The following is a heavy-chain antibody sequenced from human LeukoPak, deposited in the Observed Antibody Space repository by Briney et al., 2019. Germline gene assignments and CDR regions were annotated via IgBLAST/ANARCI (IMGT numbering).Heavy chain of an antibody. CDR1: GYTFTSYG. CDR3: ALFRFGEPARD. V-gene: IGHV1-18*01. D-gene: IGHD3-10*01. Sequence: RASVKVSCKASGYTFTSYGISWVRQAPGQGLEWMGWISAYNGNTNYAQKLQGRVTMTTDTSTSTAYMELRSLRSDDTAVYYCALFRFGEPARDWGQGTLVTVSS. CDR2: ISAYNGNT. J-gene: IGHJ4*02.